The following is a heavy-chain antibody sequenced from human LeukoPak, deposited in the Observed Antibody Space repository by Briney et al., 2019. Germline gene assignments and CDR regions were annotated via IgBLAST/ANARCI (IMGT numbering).Heavy chain of an antibody. CDR2: ISAYNGNT. J-gene: IGHJ4*02. V-gene: IGHV1-18*01. Sequence: ASVKVSCKASGYTFTSYGISWVRQAPGQGLERMGWISAYNGNTNYAQKLQGRVTMTTDTSTSTAYMELRSLRSDDTAVYYCARARGDKTVTGDFDYWGQGTLVTVSS. CDR3: ARARGDKTVTGDFDY. CDR1: GYTFTSYG. D-gene: IGHD7-27*01.